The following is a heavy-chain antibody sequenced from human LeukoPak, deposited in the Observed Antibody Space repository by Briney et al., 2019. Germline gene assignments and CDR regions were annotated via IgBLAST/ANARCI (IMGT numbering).Heavy chain of an antibody. Sequence: GSLRLSCAASGFTFSSYSMNWVRQAPGKGLEWIESVYYSGATSYNSALKSRVTISVDTSKNFFSLRLTSVTAADTAAYYCARLVGQSGSQDYFDVWGQGTLLAVSS. CDR2: VYYSGAT. CDR1: GFTFSSYSMN. CDR3: ARLVGQSGSQDYFDV. D-gene: IGHD3-3*01. V-gene: IGHV4-39*02. J-gene: IGHJ4*02.